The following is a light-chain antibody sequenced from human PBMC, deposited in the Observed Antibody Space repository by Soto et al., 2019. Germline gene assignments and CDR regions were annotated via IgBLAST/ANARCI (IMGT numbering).Light chain of an antibody. CDR1: GADI. CDR3: QSYDSRLSCSV. Sequence: SVLTHPPSVAGSPGQSGSISWTWIGADIVNWYQQLPGRAPKLLIYGNSNRPSGVSDRVSASKSGTSASLTITGLQAEDEADYYCQSYDSRLSCSVFGTGTKVTVL. V-gene: IGLV1-40*01. J-gene: IGLJ1*01. CDR2: GNS.